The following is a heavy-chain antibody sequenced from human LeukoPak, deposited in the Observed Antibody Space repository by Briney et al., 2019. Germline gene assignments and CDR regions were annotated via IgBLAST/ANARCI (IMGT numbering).Heavy chain of an antibody. CDR3: ARDGYYDTNGPWLD. CDR1: GFTVSNNY. CDR2: IYTGGNT. Sequence: PGGSLRLSCAASGFTVSNNYISWVRQAPGKGLEWVSLIYTGGNTYYADSVKGRFTISSDNSKNTVYLQMNRLRPEDTAVYFCARDGYYDTNGPWLDWGQGTLVTVSS. V-gene: IGHV3-66*02. J-gene: IGHJ4*02. D-gene: IGHD3-22*01.